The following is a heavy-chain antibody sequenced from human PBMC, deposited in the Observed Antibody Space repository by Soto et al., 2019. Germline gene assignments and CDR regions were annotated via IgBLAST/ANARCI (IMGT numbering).Heavy chain of an antibody. J-gene: IGHJ5*02. CDR3: ARGRHGYDLYWFDP. V-gene: IGHV1-8*01. CDR1: GYTFTSYD. CDR2: MNPNSGNT. Sequence: ASVKVSCKASGYTFTSYDINWGRQATGQGLEWMGWMNPNSGNTGYAQKFQGRVTMTRNTSISTAYMELSSLRSEDTAVYYCARGRHGYDLYWFDPWGQGTLVTAPQ. D-gene: IGHD5-12*01.